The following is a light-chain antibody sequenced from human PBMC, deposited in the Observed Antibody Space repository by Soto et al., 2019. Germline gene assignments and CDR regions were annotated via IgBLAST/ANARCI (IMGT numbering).Light chain of an antibody. CDR1: QKISSY. CDR3: QQRSNWPPLT. CDR2: DAS. J-gene: IGKJ4*01. V-gene: IGKV3-11*01. Sequence: EIVLTQSPGTLSLSPGERATLSCRAGQKISSYLAWYQQKPGQAPRLLIYDASNRATGIPARFSGSGSGTDFTLTISSLEPEDLAVYYCQQRSNWPPLTFGGGTKVEIK.